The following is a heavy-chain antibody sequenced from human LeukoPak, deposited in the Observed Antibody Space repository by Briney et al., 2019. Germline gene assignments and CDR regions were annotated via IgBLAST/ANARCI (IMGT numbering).Heavy chain of an antibody. V-gene: IGHV4-4*07. D-gene: IGHD1-26*01. CDR2: IYTSGST. CDR3: ARIQWDLPVS. CDR1: GGSISNYY. Sequence: PSETLSLTCTVSGGSISNYYWSWIRQPAGKGLEWIGRIYTSGSTNYNPSLESRITMSVDTPKNQFSLKLRSVTAADTAVYYCARIQWDLPVSWGQGTLVTVSS. J-gene: IGHJ5*02.